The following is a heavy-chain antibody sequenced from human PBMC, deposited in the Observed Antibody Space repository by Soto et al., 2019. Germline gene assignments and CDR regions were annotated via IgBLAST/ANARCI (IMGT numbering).Heavy chain of an antibody. Sequence: PGGSLRLSCAASGFTFSSYAMHWVRQAPGKGLENVSAISSNGGSTYYANSVKGRFTISRDNSKNTLYLQMGSLRAEDMAVYYCAREDGAAAEFDYWGQGTLVTVSS. CDR1: GFTFSSYA. CDR3: AREDGAAAEFDY. J-gene: IGHJ4*02. V-gene: IGHV3-64*01. CDR2: ISSNGGST. D-gene: IGHD6-13*01.